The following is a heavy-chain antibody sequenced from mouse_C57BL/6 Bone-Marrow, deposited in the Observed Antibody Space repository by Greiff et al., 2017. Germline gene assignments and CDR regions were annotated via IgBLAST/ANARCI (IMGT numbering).Heavy chain of an antibody. Sequence: QVQLQQPGAELVKPGASVKLSCKASGYTFTSYWMQWVKQRPGQGLEWIGEIDPSDSYTNYNQKFKGKATLTVDTSSSTAYMQLSSLTSEDSAVYDCAGGGYYGSYFAYGDEGPTHSVS. CDR3: AGGGYYGSYFAY. CDR1: GYTFTSYW. D-gene: IGHD1-1*01. CDR2: IDPSDSYT. J-gene: IGHJ2*01. V-gene: IGHV1-50*01.